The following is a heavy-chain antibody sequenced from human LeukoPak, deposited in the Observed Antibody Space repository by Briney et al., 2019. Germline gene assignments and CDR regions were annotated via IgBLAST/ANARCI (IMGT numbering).Heavy chain of an antibody. Sequence: ASVKVSCKASGYTFTSYDINWVGQSTGQGSEGMGWMNPNSGNTGYAQKFQGRVTMTRNTSISPAYMEASSLRSEDPAVDYCARVGSCSYGYAWYFDLWGRGTLVTVSS. J-gene: IGHJ2*01. CDR3: ARVGSCSYGYAWYFDL. V-gene: IGHV1-8*01. CDR2: MNPNSGNT. CDR1: GYTFTSYD. D-gene: IGHD5-18*01.